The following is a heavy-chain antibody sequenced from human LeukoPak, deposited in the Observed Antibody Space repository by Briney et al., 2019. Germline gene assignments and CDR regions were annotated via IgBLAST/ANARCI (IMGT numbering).Heavy chain of an antibody. V-gene: IGHV3-30-3*01. J-gene: IGHJ4*02. CDR2: ISYDGSNK. Sequence: PGGSLTLFCAASGFTFSRYAMHWLPHAPGKALVGLTDISYDGSNKYYADSVKGRFTISRDNSKNTLHLQMNSLRAEDTAVYYCARDNGVTAVAGHFDYWGKGTLVTVSS. D-gene: IGHD6-19*01. CDR3: ARDNGVTAVAGHFDY. CDR1: GFTFSRYA.